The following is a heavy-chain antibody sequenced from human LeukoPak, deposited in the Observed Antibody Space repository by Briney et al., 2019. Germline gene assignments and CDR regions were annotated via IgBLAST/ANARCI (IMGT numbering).Heavy chain of an antibody. CDR3: ARPVTRGLSFDY. CDR1: GYGFTSYW. Sequence: NHGESLKISCKGSGYGFTSYWIGWVRQMPGKGREWMGIIYPGDSDTRYSPSFQGQVTISADKSISTAYLQWSSLKASDTAMYYCARPVTRGLSFDYWGQGTLVTVSS. D-gene: IGHD3-16*02. CDR2: IYPGDSDT. V-gene: IGHV5-51*01. J-gene: IGHJ4*02.